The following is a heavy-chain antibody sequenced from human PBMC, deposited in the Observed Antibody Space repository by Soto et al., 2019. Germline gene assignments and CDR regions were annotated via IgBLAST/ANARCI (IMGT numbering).Heavy chain of an antibody. J-gene: IGHJ4*02. D-gene: IGHD2-15*01. CDR2: ISDSGGST. Sequence: EVQLLESGGGLVQPGGSLRLSCAASGFTFSSYGMNWVRQAPGKGLEWVSEISDSGGSTYYADSVKGRFTISRDNSKNTQYPQKKRRRAYDTAVYYCAEQYCSGRTCSGYFDYCGQGPLVTVSS. CDR3: AEQYCSGRTCSGYFDY. CDR1: GFTFSSYG. V-gene: IGHV3-23*01.